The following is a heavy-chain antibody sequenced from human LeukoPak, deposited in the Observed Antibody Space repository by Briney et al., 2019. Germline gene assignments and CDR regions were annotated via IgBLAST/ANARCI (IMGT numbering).Heavy chain of an antibody. Sequence: PGGSLTLSCTASGFIFSDYYMGWIRQAPGKGLEWISYISSSGSDIYYPASMKGRYTISRDNARISLCLQMNRLRTEDTAVYYCARGFYGGNPMDALDIWGQGTMVTVSS. CDR2: ISSSGSDI. V-gene: IGHV3-11*01. J-gene: IGHJ3*02. CDR3: ARGFYGGNPMDALDI. CDR1: GFIFSDYY. D-gene: IGHD4-23*01.